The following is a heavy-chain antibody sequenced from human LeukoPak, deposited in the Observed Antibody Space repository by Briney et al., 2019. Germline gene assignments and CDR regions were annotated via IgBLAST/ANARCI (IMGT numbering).Heavy chain of an antibody. CDR1: GFTFDDYA. CDR2: ISGDGGST. CDR3: AKDIFPLDYGETGNAFDI. D-gene: IGHD4-17*01. J-gene: IGHJ3*02. Sequence: PGGSLRLSCAASGFTFDDYAMHWVRQAPGKGLEWVSLISGDGGSTYYADSVKGRFTISRDNSKNSLYLQMNSLGTEDTALYYCAKDIFPLDYGETGNAFDIWGQGTMVTVSS. V-gene: IGHV3-43*02.